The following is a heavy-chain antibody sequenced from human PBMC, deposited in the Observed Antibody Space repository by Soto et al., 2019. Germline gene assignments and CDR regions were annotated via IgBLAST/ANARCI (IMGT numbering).Heavy chain of an antibody. D-gene: IGHD6-13*01. CDR3: ARWDTAAAGTYYYGMDV. CDR1: GGSIGDYY. Sequence: SETLSLTCTVSGGSIGDYYGSWIRQPPGKGLEWIGYIYYSGTTNYNPSLKSRVTISVDTSKNQFSLKVSSVTAADTAVYYCARWDTAAAGTYYYGMDVWGQGTTVTVSS. V-gene: IGHV4-59*01. CDR2: IYYSGTT. J-gene: IGHJ6*02.